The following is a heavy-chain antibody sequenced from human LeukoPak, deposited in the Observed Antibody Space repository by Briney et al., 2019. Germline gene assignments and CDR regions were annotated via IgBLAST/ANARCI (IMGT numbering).Heavy chain of an antibody. CDR2: IRYDGSNK. V-gene: IGHV3-30*02. D-gene: IGHD2-21*01. J-gene: IGHJ4*02. CDR1: GFTFSSYG. Sequence: GGSLGLSCAASGFTFSSYGMHWVRQAPGKGLEWVAFIRYDGSNKYFADSVKGRFTTSRDNSKNTLYLQMNSLRAEDTAVYYCAKGQRALWSSGGWSDYWGQGTLVTVSS. CDR3: AKGQRALWSSGGWSDY.